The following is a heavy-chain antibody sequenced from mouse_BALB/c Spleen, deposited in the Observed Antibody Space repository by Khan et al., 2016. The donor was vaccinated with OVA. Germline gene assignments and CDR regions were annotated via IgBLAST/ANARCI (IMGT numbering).Heavy chain of an antibody. CDR1: GFSFSDYY. V-gene: IGHV5-4*02. CDR2: ISDGGGST. CDR3: ARAGYGGFAY. J-gene: IGHJ3*01. D-gene: IGHD1-1*02. Sequence: EVELVESGGGLVKPGGSLKLSCAASGFSFSDYYMYWIRQTPEKRLEWVATISDGGGSTYYPDSVKGRFTISRDNAKNHLYLQMSSLKSEDTAIDYCARAGYGGFAYWGQGTRVTVSA.